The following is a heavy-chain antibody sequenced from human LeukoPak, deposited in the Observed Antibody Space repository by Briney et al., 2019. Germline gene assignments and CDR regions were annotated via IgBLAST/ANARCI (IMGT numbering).Heavy chain of an antibody. Sequence: GGSLRLSCAASGFTFSSYWMHWVRQAPGKGLVWVSFIYSDNTHYSDSVKGRFTISRDNSKNTLYLQMNSLRAEDTAVYYCAKAPRWDYGSGSRIYYYYMDVWGKGTTVTVSS. D-gene: IGHD3-10*01. J-gene: IGHJ6*03. CDR1: GFTFSSYW. V-gene: IGHV3-74*01. CDR3: AKAPRWDYGSGSRIYYYYMDV. CDR2: IYSDNT.